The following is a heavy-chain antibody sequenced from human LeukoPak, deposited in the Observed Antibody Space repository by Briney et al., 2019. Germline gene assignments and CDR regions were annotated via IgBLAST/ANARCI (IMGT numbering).Heavy chain of an antibody. D-gene: IGHD6-13*01. CDR1: GYSFTSYD. Sequence: GASVKVSCKASGYSFTSYDINWVRQATGQGLEWMGWMNPNCGNTGSAQKFQGRVTMTRNTSISTAYMELSNLRSEDTAVYYCARRVAAGGTRMGYWGQGTLVTVSS. V-gene: IGHV1-8*01. J-gene: IGHJ4*02. CDR2: MNPNCGNT. CDR3: ARRVAAGGTRMGY.